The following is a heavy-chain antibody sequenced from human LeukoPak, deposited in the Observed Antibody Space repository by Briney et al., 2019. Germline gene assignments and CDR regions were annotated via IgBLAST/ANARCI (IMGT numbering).Heavy chain of an antibody. Sequence: GRSLRLSCAASGFTFDDYAMHWVRQAPGKGLEWVSGISWNSGSIGYADSVKGRFTISRDNAKNSLYLQMNSLRAEDMALYYCAKVARRYYYDSSGPGGAFDIWGQGTMVTVSS. CDR3: AKVARRYYYDSSGPGGAFDI. V-gene: IGHV3-9*03. CDR2: ISWNSGSI. CDR1: GFTFDDYA. D-gene: IGHD3-22*01. J-gene: IGHJ3*02.